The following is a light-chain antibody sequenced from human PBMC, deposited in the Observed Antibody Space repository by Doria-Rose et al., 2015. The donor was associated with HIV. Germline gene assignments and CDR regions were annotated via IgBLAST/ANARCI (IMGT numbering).Light chain of an antibody. Sequence: DIQVTQSPESLGMSLGERATLNCKSNQSLLYTSKNYLAWYQQKPRQPPKLLIYWASTRQSGVPARSSGSGSGTDFTLTISSLEAEDVAVYYCQQYYDTPSFGPGTTVDIK. CDR3: QQYYDTPS. CDR1: QSLLYTSKNY. CDR2: WAS. V-gene: IGKV4-1*01. J-gene: IGKJ3*01.